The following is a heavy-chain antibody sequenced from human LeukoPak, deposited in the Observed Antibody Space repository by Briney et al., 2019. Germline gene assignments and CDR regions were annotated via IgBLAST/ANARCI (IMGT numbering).Heavy chain of an antibody. J-gene: IGHJ4*02. Sequence: PSETLSLTCAVYGGSLSGYYWSWIRQPPGKGLEWIGEINHSGSTNYNPSLKSRVTISVDTSKNQFSLKLSSVTAADTAVYYCARGLRGYSGYSYFDYWGQGTLVTVSS. V-gene: IGHV4-34*01. D-gene: IGHD5-12*01. CDR2: INHSGST. CDR3: ARGLRGYSGYSYFDY. CDR1: GGSLSGYY.